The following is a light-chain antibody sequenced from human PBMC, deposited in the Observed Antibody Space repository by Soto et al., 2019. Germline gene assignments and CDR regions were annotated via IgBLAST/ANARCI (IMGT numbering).Light chain of an antibody. CDR1: QSVTTN. Sequence: EIVMTQSPATLSLSPGERATLSCRASQSVTTNLAWYQQKPGQAPRLLIYGISTRATGIPTRFSGSGSGTEFTLTISSLQSEDFAVYYCQQYINWPRTFGQGTKVDNK. CDR3: QQYINWPRT. V-gene: IGKV3-15*01. J-gene: IGKJ1*01. CDR2: GIS.